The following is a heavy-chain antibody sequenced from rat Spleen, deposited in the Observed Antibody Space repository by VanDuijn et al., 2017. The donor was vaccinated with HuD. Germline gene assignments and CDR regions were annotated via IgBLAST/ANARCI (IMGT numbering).Heavy chain of an antibody. CDR3: ARHGRGGTTYHYVMDV. D-gene: IGHD4-3*01. J-gene: IGHJ4*01. V-gene: IGHV5-29*01. CDR1: GFTFSDYY. Sequence: EVQLVESDGGLVQPGRSLKLSCAASGFTFSDYYMAWVRQAPTKGLEWVATINYDGSNTYYRDSVKGRFTISTDNAKSTLYLQMDSLKPEDTATYYCARHGRGGTTYHYVMDVWGQGASVTVSS. CDR2: INYDGSNT.